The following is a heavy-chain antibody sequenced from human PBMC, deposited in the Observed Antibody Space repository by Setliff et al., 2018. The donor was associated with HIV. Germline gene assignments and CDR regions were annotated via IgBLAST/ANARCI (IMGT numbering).Heavy chain of an antibody. CDR3: ASQAPIQQLVPYDAFDI. J-gene: IGHJ3*02. V-gene: IGHV1-8*02. Sequence: GASVKVSCKASGYTFTSYGINWVRQATGQGLEWMGWMNPNSGNTGYAQKFQGRVTMTRNTSISTAYMELSSLRSEDTAVYFCASQAPIQQLVPYDAFDIWGQGTMVTVSS. CDR2: MNPNSGNT. D-gene: IGHD6-13*01. CDR1: GYTFTSYG.